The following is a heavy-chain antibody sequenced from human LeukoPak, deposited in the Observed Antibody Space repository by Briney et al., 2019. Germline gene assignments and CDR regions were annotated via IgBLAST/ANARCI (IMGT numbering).Heavy chain of an antibody. V-gene: IGHV4-4*07. CDR1: GGSISSYY. CDR3: ASATWAYAFDI. D-gene: IGHD2-15*01. CDR2: ICTSGST. J-gene: IGHJ3*02. Sequence: SATLSLTCTVSGGSISSYYWSWIRQPAGKGLEWIGRICTSGSTNYNPSLKSRVTMSVDTSKNQFSLKLSSVTAADTAVYYCASATWAYAFDIWGQGTMVTVSS.